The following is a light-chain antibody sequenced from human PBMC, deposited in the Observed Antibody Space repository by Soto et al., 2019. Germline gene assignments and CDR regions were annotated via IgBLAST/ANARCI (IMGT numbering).Light chain of an antibody. CDR3: QQFGSSPGFT. V-gene: IGKV3-20*01. J-gene: IGKJ3*01. Sequence: EIVLTQSPGTLSLSPGERDTLSCRASQSINNRYLAWYQQKPGQAPRLLLYAASSRATGIPDRFSGSGSGTDFTLNISRLEPEDFAVYYCQQFGSSPGFTFGPGTKVDIK. CDR1: QSINNRY. CDR2: AAS.